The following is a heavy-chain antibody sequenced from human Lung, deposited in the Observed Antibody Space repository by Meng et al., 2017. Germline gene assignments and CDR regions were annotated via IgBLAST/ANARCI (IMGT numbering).Heavy chain of an antibody. V-gene: IGHV3-53*02. D-gene: IGHD6-13*01. Sequence: EVQVVGTGGDLLQPGKSLRISCAASGFTVSGNYMTWVRQAPGKGLEWVSLIYGDGSTLYADSVKGRFTISRDNSKNTVYLQMNSLRVEDTAVYHCAGRVMGAAAYDFWGQGTLVTVSS. CDR2: IYGDGST. CDR1: GFTVSGNY. CDR3: AGRVMGAAAYDF. J-gene: IGHJ4*02.